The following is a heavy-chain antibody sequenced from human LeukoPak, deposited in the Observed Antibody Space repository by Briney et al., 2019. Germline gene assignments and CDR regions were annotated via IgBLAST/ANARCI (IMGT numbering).Heavy chain of an antibody. CDR1: GFTFDDYA. CDR3: VRDMGCTSPSCYLGYSYSPFDQ. CDR2: ISWNSGSI. Sequence: GGSLRLSCAASGFTFDDYAMHWVRQAPGKGLEWVSGISWNSGSIGYADSVKGRFTISRDNAKNSLYLQMNSLRAEDTARYYCVRDMGCTSPSCYLGYSYSPFDQWGQGTLVTVSS. D-gene: IGHD2-2*01. J-gene: IGHJ4*02. V-gene: IGHV3-9*01.